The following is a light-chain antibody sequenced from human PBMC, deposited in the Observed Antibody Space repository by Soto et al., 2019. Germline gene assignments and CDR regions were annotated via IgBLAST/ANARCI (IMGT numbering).Light chain of an antibody. V-gene: IGKV1-39*01. J-gene: IGKJ1*01. Sequence: DVQMTQSPSSLSASVGDRVTITCRARQNIADFLNWSQQKSGKAPKLLIYAASRLKTGVPSRCSGSRSETDFTLTINSLQPEDFSTYYCQQTYRNPQTCGQGTKVEIK. CDR3: QQTYRNPQT. CDR1: QNIADF. CDR2: AAS.